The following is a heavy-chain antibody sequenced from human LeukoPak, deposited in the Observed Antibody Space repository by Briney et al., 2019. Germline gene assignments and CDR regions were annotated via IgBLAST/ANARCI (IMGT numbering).Heavy chain of an antibody. CDR1: GYSFTSYW. V-gene: IGHV5-51*01. J-gene: IGHJ4*02. D-gene: IGHD5-12*01. Sequence: HGESLKISCKGSGYSFTSYWIGWVRQMPGKGLEWMGIIYPGDSDTRYSPSFQGQVTISADKSISTAYLQWSSLKASDTAMYYCATQYNSGYVSEPFDYWGQGTLVTVSS. CDR3: ATQYNSGYVSEPFDY. CDR2: IYPGDSDT.